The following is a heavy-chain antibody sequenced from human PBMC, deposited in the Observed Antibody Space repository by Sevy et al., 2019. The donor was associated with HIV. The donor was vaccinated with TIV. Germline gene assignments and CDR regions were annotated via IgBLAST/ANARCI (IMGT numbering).Heavy chain of an antibody. Sequence: GGSLRLSCKGSGYSFTTYWIGWVRQMPGKGLEWMGIIYPGDSDTRYSPSFQGQVTISVDKSISTAYLQWSSLKASDTAMYYCARRAGDVREFDYWGQGTLVTVSS. CDR1: GYSFTTYW. CDR3: ARRAGDVREFDY. J-gene: IGHJ4*02. V-gene: IGHV5-51*01. D-gene: IGHD1-26*01. CDR2: IYPGDSDT.